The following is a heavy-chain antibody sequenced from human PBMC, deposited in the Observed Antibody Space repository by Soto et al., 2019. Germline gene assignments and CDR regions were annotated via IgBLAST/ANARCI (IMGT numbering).Heavy chain of an antibody. Sequence: PGGSLRLSCAASGFTFSTYAMSWVRQAPGKGLEWVSSISGSGGSTYDADSVKGRFTISRDNSKNTLYLQMNSLRAEDTAVYYCAKDITGTPDYWGQGTLVTVSS. CDR1: GFTFSTYA. CDR2: ISGSGGST. J-gene: IGHJ4*02. V-gene: IGHV3-23*01. D-gene: IGHD1-20*01. CDR3: AKDITGTPDY.